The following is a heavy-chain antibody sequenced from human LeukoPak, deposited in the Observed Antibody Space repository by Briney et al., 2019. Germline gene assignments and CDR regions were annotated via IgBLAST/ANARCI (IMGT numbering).Heavy chain of an antibody. D-gene: IGHD2-2*01. Sequence: PGGSLRLSCAASGFTFSSYAMHWVRQAPGKGLEWVAVISYDGSNKYYADSVKGRFTISRDNSKDTVSLQMDSLRAEDTAVYYCARHLDVEKNMPRDEGDDSFDIWGQGTMVTVSS. J-gene: IGHJ3*02. CDR3: ARHLDVEKNMPRDEGDDSFDI. V-gene: IGHV3-30*14. CDR2: ISYDGSNK. CDR1: GFTFSSYA.